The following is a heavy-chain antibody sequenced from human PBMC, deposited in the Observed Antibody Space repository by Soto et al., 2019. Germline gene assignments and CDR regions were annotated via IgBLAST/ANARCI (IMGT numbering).Heavy chain of an antibody. V-gene: IGHV3-48*04. CDR2: XXXSXSXT. CDR1: GFSFGTYV. CDR3: VRSGDNYNLLDY. D-gene: IGHD1-1*01. Sequence: GGSLRLSCAASGFSFGTYVINWVRQAPGKGLEXIGYXXXSXSXTXYXXXXKGRFSISRDNAKNSLYLQINSLRGDDTAIYYCVRSGDNYNLLDYWGQGTPVTVSS. J-gene: IGHJ4*02.